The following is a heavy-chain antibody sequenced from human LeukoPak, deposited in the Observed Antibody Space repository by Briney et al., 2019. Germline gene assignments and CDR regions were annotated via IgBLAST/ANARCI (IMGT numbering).Heavy chain of an antibody. CDR3: ARSLSSGWYGQFDY. D-gene: IGHD6-19*01. V-gene: IGHV3-53*01. J-gene: IGHJ4*02. CDR1: GFTVSSNY. CDR2: IYSGGST. Sequence: QPGGSLRLSCAASGFTVSSNYMSWVRQAPGKGLEWVSVIYSGGSTYYADSVKGRFTISRDNSKNTLYLQMNSLRAEDTAVYYCARSLSSGWYGQFDYWGQGTLVTVSS.